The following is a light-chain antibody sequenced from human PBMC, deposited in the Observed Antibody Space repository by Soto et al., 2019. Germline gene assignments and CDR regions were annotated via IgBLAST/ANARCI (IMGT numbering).Light chain of an antibody. V-gene: IGKV3-20*01. CDR1: QSVVTN. CDR2: GAS. J-gene: IGKJ1*01. CDR3: HQYGASPET. Sequence: EIVMTQSPATLSVSPGERATLSCRASQSVVTNLAWYQQKPGQAPRLLMYGASNRATGIPHRFSGSGSGTDFTLTISSLEPEDFAVYFCHQYGASPETFGQGTKVDIK.